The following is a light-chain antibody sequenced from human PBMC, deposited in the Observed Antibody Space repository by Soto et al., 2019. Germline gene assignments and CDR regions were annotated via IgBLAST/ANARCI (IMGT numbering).Light chain of an antibody. CDR3: SSFAGSNNFPYV. Sequence: QSALTQPPSASGSPGQSVTISCTGTSSDVGAYDYVSWYQQHPGIAPKLMIYEINKRPSGVPDRFSGSKSGNTASLTVSGLQAEDEADYYCSSFAGSNNFPYVFGTGTKLTVL. V-gene: IGLV2-8*01. J-gene: IGLJ1*01. CDR2: EIN. CDR1: SSDVGAYDY.